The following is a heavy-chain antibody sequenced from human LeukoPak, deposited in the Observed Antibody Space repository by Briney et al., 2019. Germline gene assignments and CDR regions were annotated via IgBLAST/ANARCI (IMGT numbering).Heavy chain of an antibody. D-gene: IGHD3-10*01. CDR1: GYSFSDYY. V-gene: IGHV1-69-2*01. J-gene: IGHJ4*02. CDR3: VTEIFXGSGINERRFDY. Sequence: ASVKVSCKASGYSFSDYYMHWVKQAPGKGLEWVGRVDPQDGETIYAADFQDRVTITADTPTDTAYMEMSSLRLEDTALFYCVTEIFXGSGINERRFDYWGQGTLVTVSS. CDR2: VDPQDGET.